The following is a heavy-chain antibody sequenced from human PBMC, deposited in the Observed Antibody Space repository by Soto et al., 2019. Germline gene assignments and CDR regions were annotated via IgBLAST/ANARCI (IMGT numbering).Heavy chain of an antibody. D-gene: IGHD5-18*01. CDR2: ISYDGGNK. CDR3: AKDVDTDY. J-gene: IGHJ4*02. CDR1: GFTFSSYG. V-gene: IGHV3-30*18. Sequence: QVQLVESGGGVVQPGRSLRLSCAASGFTFSSYGMHWVRQAPGKGLEWVAVISYDGGNKYYADSVKGRFTISRDNSKNTLYLQMNSLRAEDTAVYYCAKDVDTDYWGQGTLVTVSS.